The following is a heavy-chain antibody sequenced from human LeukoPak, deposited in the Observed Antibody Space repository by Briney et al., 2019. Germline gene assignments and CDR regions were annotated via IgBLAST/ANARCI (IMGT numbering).Heavy chain of an antibody. D-gene: IGHD6-13*01. V-gene: IGHV4-59*12. CDR2: IYYSGST. CDR3: ARDGASSWYSYYYYYMDV. J-gene: IGHJ6*03. Sequence: SETLSLTCTVSGGSISSYYWSWILQPPGKGLEWIGYIYYSGSTNYNPSLKSRVTISVDTSKNQFSLKLSSVTAADTAVYYCARDGASSWYSYYYYYMDVWGKGTTVTVSS. CDR1: GGSISSYY.